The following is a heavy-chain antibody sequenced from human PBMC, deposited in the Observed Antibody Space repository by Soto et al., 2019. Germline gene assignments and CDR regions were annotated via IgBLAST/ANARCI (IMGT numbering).Heavy chain of an antibody. D-gene: IGHD6-19*01. CDR2: INAGNGNT. V-gene: IGHV1-3*01. CDR3: ARDLGGWPDY. Sequence: QVQLVQSGAEVKKPGASVKVSCKASGYTFTSYAIHWVRQAPGQRLEWMGWINAGNGNTKYSQKFQDRVTITRDTSASTAYMELSSLRSEDTAVYYCARDLGGWPDYWGQGTLVTVTS. J-gene: IGHJ4*02. CDR1: GYTFTSYA.